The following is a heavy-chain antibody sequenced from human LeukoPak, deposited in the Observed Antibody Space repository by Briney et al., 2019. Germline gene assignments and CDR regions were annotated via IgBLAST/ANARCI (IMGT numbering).Heavy chain of an antibody. CDR1: GFTFSTYW. CDR2: IRQDGSEK. CDR3: VRGCGKSSCPYYLDS. V-gene: IGHV3-7*01. Sequence: GGSLRLSCAASGFTFSTYWMSWVRQAPGKGPEWVATIRQDGSEKHYVDSVEGRFTISRDNAQNSLYLQMHSLGVEDTAVYYCVRGCGKSSCPYYLDSWGQGTLVTVSS. J-gene: IGHJ4*02. D-gene: IGHD6-13*01.